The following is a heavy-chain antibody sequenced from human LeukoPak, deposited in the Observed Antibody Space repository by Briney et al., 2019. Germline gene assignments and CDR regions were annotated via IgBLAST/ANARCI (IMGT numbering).Heavy chain of an antibody. V-gene: IGHV3-23*01. D-gene: IGHD3-22*01. CDR2: TIGGVNTT. Sequence: GGSLRPSCSASGSSLNIYTMTWVRQAPEKGPEWDGTTIGGVNTTFHTDSVAGRFTISRDNSKNTLYLQMNSLRVEDTAVYYCAKGLPYESRAYNDRLFDECGQGTLVTVSS. J-gene: IGHJ4*02. CDR1: GSSLNIYT. CDR3: AKGLPYESRAYNDRLFDE.